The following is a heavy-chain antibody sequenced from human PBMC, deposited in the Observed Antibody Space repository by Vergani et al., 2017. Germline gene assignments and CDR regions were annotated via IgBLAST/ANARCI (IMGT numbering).Heavy chain of an antibody. CDR1: GFALNRHA. Sequence: QVQLVESGGGVVQPGTSLRLSCVVSGFALNRHAMYWVRQAPGKGLEWVVGISFDGTNEYYPDLVKGRFTISRDIAKNTQYLQVRSLRLEDTGVYHCVRVCGLCAGGRCYTEAWDYWGQGTPVTVSS. CDR3: VRVCGLCAGGRCYTEAWDY. J-gene: IGHJ4*02. CDR2: ISFDGTNE. D-gene: IGHD2-2*02. V-gene: IGHV3-30-3*01.